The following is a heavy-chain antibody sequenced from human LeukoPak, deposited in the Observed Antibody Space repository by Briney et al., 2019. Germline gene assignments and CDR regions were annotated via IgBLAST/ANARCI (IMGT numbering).Heavy chain of an antibody. J-gene: IGHJ3*01. V-gene: IGHV3-30*02. D-gene: IGHD6-13*01. CDR1: GFIFSNYG. CDR3: AKDLESGSLFDAFAL. CDR2: IRYGGDNK. Sequence: PGGSLRLSCAASGFIFSNYGMHWVRQAPGKGLEWVAFIRYGGDNKYYADSAKGRFTISRDNSKNKLYLQMNTLRAEDTAVYYCAKDLESGSLFDAFALWGQGTMVTVSS.